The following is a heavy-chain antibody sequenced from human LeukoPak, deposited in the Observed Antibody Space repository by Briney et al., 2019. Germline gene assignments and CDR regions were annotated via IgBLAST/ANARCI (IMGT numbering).Heavy chain of an antibody. CDR3: ARDRITIFGVVRDAFDI. CDR2: IIPIFGTA. D-gene: IGHD3-3*01. Sequence: GASVKVSCKASGGTFSSYAISWVRQAPGQGLEWMGGIIPIFGTANYAQKFQGRVTITTDESTSTAYMELSSLRSEDTAVYYCARDRITIFGVVRDAFDIWGQGTMVTVSS. J-gene: IGHJ3*02. V-gene: IGHV1-69*05. CDR1: GGTFSSYA.